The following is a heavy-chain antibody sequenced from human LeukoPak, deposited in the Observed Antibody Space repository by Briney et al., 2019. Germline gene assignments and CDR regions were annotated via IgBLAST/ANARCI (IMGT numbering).Heavy chain of an antibody. Sequence: SETQSLTCTVSGGAISSSSYYWGWLRQPPGKGLEWIGSIYYSGSTYYNPSLKSRVTISVDTSKNQFSLKLSSVTAADTAVYYCATCLGGAIAWGQGTLVTVSS. V-gene: IGHV4-39*01. J-gene: IGHJ4*02. CDR1: GGAISSSSYY. D-gene: IGHD3-16*02. CDR3: ATCLGGAIA. CDR2: IYYSGST.